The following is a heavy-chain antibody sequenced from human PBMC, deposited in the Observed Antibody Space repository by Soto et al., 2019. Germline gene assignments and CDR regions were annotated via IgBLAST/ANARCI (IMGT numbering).Heavy chain of an antibody. CDR1: GFTFSSYS. Sequence: PGGSLRLSCAASGFTFSSYSMNWVRQAPGKGLEWVSSISSSSSYIYYADSVKGRFTISRDNAKNSLYPQMNSLRAEDTAVYYCARGSSGWLPNWFDPWGQGTLVTVS. J-gene: IGHJ5*02. CDR2: ISSSSSYI. D-gene: IGHD6-19*01. V-gene: IGHV3-21*01. CDR3: ARGSSGWLPNWFDP.